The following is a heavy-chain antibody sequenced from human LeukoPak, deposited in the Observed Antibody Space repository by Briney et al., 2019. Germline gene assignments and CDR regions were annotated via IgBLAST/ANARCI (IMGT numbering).Heavy chain of an antibody. D-gene: IGHD6-13*01. V-gene: IGHV3-11*01. CDR2: ISRSGSSI. Sequence: GGSLRLSCAASGFTFSDYYMSWIRQAPGKGLEWVSYISRSGSSIYYEDSVKGRFNISRDNAKNSLYLQMNSLRAEDTAVYYCARGVSISSSWYNDIWGQGTMVTVSS. CDR3: ARGVSISSSWYNDI. CDR1: GFTFSDYY. J-gene: IGHJ3*02.